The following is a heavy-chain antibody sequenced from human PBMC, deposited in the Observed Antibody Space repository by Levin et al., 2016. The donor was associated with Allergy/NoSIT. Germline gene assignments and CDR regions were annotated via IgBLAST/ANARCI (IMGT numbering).Heavy chain of an antibody. Sequence: ETLSLTCSVSGGSIDSYYWSWIRQPPGKGLEWVGGISAGGGSTFYADSVKGRFTISRDNSKHTLYLRMSSLRAEDTALYYCAKDTKPSGYCSNTSCSNYFTSWGQGTLVTVSS. CDR3: AKDTKPSGYCSNTSCSNYFTS. D-gene: IGHD2-2*03. CDR2: ISAGGGST. CDR1: GGSIDSYY. V-gene: IGHV3-23*01. J-gene: IGHJ4*02.